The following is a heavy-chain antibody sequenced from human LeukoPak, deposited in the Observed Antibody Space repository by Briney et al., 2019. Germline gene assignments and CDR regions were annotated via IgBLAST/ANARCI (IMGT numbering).Heavy chain of an antibody. CDR2: ISSGSSTI. J-gene: IGHJ4*02. Sequence: GGSLRLSCAASGFTFSSYGMHWVRQAPGKGLEWVSYISSGSSTIYYADSVKGRFTISRDNAKNSLYLQMNSLRAEDTAVYYCARGRRGFGEFDFDYWGQGTLVTVSS. V-gene: IGHV3-48*04. CDR3: ARGRRGFGEFDFDY. D-gene: IGHD3-10*01. CDR1: GFTFSSYG.